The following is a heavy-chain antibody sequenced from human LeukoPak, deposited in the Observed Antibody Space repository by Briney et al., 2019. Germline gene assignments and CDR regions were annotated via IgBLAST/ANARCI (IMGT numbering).Heavy chain of an antibody. CDR1: GSTFTRYY. Sequence: ASVKVSCKASGSTFTRYYIHWVRQAPGQGLDWMGMINPSSGSTRFAQMFQDRVTMTRDTSTSAVYMELSSLTSEDTAMYYCARTYSSSWSYCDSWGQGTLVTVFS. D-gene: IGHD6-13*01. CDR2: INPSSGST. CDR3: ARTYSSSWSYCDS. J-gene: IGHJ4*02. V-gene: IGHV1-46*01.